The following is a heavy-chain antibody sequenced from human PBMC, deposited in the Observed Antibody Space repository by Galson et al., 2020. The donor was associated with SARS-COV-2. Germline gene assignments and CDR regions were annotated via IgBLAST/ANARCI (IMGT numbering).Heavy chain of an antibody. Sequence: ASVKVSCKASGYTFTSYGISWVRQAPGQGLEWMGWISAYNGNTNYAQKLQGRVTMTTDTSTSTAYMELRSLRSDDTAVYYCARDCLGSSTSCYPVDYWGQGTLVTVSS. CDR2: ISAYNGNT. CDR3: ARDCLGSSTSCYPVDY. V-gene: IGHV1-18*04. J-gene: IGHJ4*02. CDR1: GYTFTSYG. D-gene: IGHD2-2*01.